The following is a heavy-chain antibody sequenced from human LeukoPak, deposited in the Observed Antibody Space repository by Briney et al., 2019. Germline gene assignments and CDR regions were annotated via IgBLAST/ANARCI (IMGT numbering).Heavy chain of an antibody. D-gene: IGHD1-26*01. CDR1: GGSISSSNW. J-gene: IGHJ3*02. V-gene: IGHV4-4*02. Sequence: SETLSLTCTVSGGSISSSNWWSWVRQPPGKGLEWIGEIYHSGSTNYNPSLKSRVTIPVDKSKNQFSLKLSSVTAADTAVYYCARIRRGIDAFDIWGQGTMVTVSS. CDR2: IYHSGST. CDR3: ARIRRGIDAFDI.